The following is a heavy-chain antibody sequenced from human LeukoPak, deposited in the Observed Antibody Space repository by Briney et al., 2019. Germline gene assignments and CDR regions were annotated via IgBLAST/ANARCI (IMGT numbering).Heavy chain of an antibody. D-gene: IGHD2-2*01. J-gene: IGHJ4*02. V-gene: IGHV4-61*01. Sequence: PSETLSLTCTVSGGSVSSSSYYWSWIRQPPGKGLEWIGYIYYSGTTNYNPSLKSRVTISVDTSKNQFSLRLSSVTAADTAAYYCARERYQLNFGYWGQGTLVTVSS. CDR1: GGSVSSSSYY. CDR2: IYYSGTT. CDR3: ARERYQLNFGY.